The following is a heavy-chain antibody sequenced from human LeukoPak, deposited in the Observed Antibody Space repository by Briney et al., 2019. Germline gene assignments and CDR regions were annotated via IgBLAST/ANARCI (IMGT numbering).Heavy chain of an antibody. V-gene: IGHV4-38-2*02. D-gene: IGHD2-2*01. CDR1: GYSISSGYQ. Sequence: SQTRSLTCALAGYSISSGYQWAWIRQAPGKGLEWSGSLFHSGSAHYNPSLKRRVTKSVETSNNQSSLKMYSVTAADTAVYYCARDPRWLTPDCTSTSCYENYFDPWGQGTLVTVSS. J-gene: IGHJ5*02. CDR2: LFHSGSA. CDR3: ARDPRWLTPDCTSTSCYENYFDP.